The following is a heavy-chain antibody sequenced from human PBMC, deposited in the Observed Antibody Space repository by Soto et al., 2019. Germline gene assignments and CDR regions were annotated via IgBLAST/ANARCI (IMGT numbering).Heavy chain of an antibody. CDR1: GGTFSTFA. D-gene: IGHD6-6*01. Sequence: QVQLVQSGAEVKKPGSSVKVSCKASGGTFSTFAISWVRQAPGQGPEWMGGIIPIFGTTNYAQKFQGRVTITADESTSTAYMELSSLRSEDTAIYYCARVSGSSSNWFDPWGQGTLVTVSP. V-gene: IGHV1-69*12. J-gene: IGHJ5*02. CDR3: ARVSGSSSNWFDP. CDR2: IIPIFGTT.